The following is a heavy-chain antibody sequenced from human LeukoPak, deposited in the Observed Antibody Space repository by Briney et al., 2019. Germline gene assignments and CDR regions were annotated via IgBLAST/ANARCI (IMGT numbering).Heavy chain of an antibody. V-gene: IGHV4-59*01. CDR2: VYYSGNP. Sequence: PETLSLTCTVSGGSITNYYWSWIRQPPGKGLECVGYVYYSGNPEYNPSLKSRVTISIDTSKNQFSLKLSSVTAADTAVYYCARDQYSGRFDYWGQGTLVTVSS. J-gene: IGHJ4*02. D-gene: IGHD1-26*01. CDR3: ARDQYSGRFDY. CDR1: GGSITNYY.